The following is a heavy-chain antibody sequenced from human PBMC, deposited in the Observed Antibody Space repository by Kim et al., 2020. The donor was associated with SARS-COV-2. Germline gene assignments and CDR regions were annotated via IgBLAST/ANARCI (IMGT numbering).Heavy chain of an antibody. CDR3: ASRSSGDYYYGMDV. V-gene: IGHV3-53*04. D-gene: IGHD6-6*01. J-gene: IGHJ6*02. Sequence: AESVKGRFTISRHNSKNTLYLQMNSLRAEDTAVYYCASRSSGDYYYGMDVWGQGTTVTVSS.